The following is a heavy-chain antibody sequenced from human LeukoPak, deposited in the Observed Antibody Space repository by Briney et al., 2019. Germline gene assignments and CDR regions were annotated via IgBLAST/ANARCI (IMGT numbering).Heavy chain of an antibody. Sequence: GGSLRLSCAASGFTFSSYAMHWVRQAPGKGLEWVSSISGSNSYIYYADSMKGRFTISRDNSKNTLYLQMNSLRADDTAIYYCAREWGQYNWNYVLYYWGQGSLVTVSS. V-gene: IGHV3-21*01. J-gene: IGHJ4*02. CDR2: ISGSNSYI. CDR1: GFTFSSYA. D-gene: IGHD1-7*01. CDR3: AREWGQYNWNYVLYY.